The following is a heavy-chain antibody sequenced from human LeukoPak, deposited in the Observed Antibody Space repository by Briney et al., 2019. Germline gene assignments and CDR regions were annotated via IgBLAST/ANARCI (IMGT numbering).Heavy chain of an antibody. J-gene: IGHJ3*02. CDR1: GGSISSSSYY. Sequence: SETLSLTCTVSGGSISSSSYYWGWIRQPPGKGLEWIGSIYYSGSTYYNPSLKSRVTISIDKSKNQFFLKLNSVTAADTAVYYCGGSCFVPDDAFDIWGQGTMVTVSS. D-gene: IGHD2-15*01. V-gene: IGHV4-39*07. CDR2: IYYSGST. CDR3: GGSCFVPDDAFDI.